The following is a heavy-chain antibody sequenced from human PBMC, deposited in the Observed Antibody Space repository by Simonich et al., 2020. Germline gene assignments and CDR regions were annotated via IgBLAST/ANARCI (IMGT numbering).Heavy chain of an antibody. Sequence: GGGLLQPGGSLRLSCAASGFTFSSYAMSWVRQAPGKGLEWVSAISVSCCSTYYADSVKGRFTISRDNSKNTLYLKMNSLRAEDTAVYYCAKDLGERITMIVVVIDAFDIWGQGTMVTVSS. J-gene: IGHJ3*02. V-gene: IGHV3-23*01. CDR1: GFTFSSYA. CDR2: ISVSCCST. CDR3: AKDLGERITMIVVVIDAFDI. D-gene: IGHD3-22*01.